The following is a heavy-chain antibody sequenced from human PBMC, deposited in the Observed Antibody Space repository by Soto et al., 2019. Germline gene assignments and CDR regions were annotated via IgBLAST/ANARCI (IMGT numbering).Heavy chain of an antibody. CDR2: IYWDDDK. Sequence: QITLKESGPPLVKPTQTLTLTCTFSGFSLSTSGVGVGWIRQPPGKALEWLALIYWDDDKRYSPSLKSRLTITKDTSKNQVVLTMTNMDPVDTATYYCARPNGYNPYFDYWGQGTLVTVSS. CDR3: ARPNGYNPYFDY. CDR1: GFSLSTSGVG. J-gene: IGHJ4*02. D-gene: IGHD5-12*01. V-gene: IGHV2-5*02.